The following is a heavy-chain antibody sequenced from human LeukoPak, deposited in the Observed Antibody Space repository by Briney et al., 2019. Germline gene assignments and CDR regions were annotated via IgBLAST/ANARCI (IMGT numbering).Heavy chain of an antibody. CDR1: GFTFDDYG. V-gene: IGHV3-9*01. CDR3: VKDRAANLYGSGAFEY. Sequence: GRSLRLSCAASGFTFDDYGIHWVRPAPGKGLEWVSGIDWNSGAIGYADSVKGRFTISRDNAKNSLYLQMNSLRAEDTALYYCVKDRAANLYGSGAFEYWGQGTLVTVSS. D-gene: IGHD3-10*01. CDR2: IDWNSGAI. J-gene: IGHJ4*02.